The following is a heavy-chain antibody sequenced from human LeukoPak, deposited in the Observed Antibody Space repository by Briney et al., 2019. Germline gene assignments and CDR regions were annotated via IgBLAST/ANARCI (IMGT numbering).Heavy chain of an antibody. J-gene: IGHJ6*02. V-gene: IGHV4/OR15-8*01. D-gene: IGHD2-21*02. Sequence: SETLSLTCDVSGGSIDSTNWWNWVRQPPGKGLEWIGEIHHDGRINYNPSLKSRVALSVDKSKNQFSLRLNSVTAADTAMYYCARRAYCAGDCTKHYSSYYAMDVWGQGTTVIVSS. CDR3: ARRAYCAGDCTKHYSSYYAMDV. CDR1: GGSIDSTNW. CDR2: IHHDGRI.